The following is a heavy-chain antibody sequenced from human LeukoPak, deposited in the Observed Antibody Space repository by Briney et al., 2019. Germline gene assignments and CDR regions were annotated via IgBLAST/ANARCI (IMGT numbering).Heavy chain of an antibody. Sequence: SQTLSLTCSVSGGSINRGGYYRSWVRQHPGQGLEWIGYVYYIGTTNYNPSLKSRVTMSVDTSKNQFYLKLTSVTVADTAVYYCARVPTPYDTSAQVDPRGQGTLVTVSS. CDR1: GGSINRGGYY. CDR3: ARVPTPYDTSAQVDP. CDR2: VYYIGTT. V-gene: IGHV4-31*03. J-gene: IGHJ5*02. D-gene: IGHD3-22*01.